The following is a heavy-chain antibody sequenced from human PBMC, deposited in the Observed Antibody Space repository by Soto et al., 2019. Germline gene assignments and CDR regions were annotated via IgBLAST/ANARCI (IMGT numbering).Heavy chain of an antibody. CDR3: ARGIASTSLVTFDV. D-gene: IGHD1-1*01. V-gene: IGHV3-21*04. Sequence: GGSLRLSCVASGFSFSTSIMHWVRQAPGKGLEWIATISSTNSNIYYAGSVKGRFSISRDNPKNSLFLQMNSLRADDMAVYYCARGIASTSLVTFDVWGQGTMVTVSS. CDR1: GFSFSTSI. CDR2: ISSTNSNI. J-gene: IGHJ3*01.